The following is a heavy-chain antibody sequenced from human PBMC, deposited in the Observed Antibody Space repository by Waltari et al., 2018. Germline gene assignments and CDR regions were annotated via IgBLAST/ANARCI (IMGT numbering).Heavy chain of an antibody. CDR1: GGTFSSYA. Sequence: QVQLVQSGAEVKKPGSSVKVSCKASGGTFSSYAISWVRQAPGQGLEWMGGIRPIGGTASYAQKCQGRVRITADESTSTAYMELSSLRSEYTAVYYCARGEGDYYDSRGYYFDYWGQGTLATVSS. CDR2: IRPIGGTA. CDR3: ARGEGDYYDSRGYYFDY. J-gene: IGHJ4*02. V-gene: IGHV1-69*12. D-gene: IGHD3-22*01.